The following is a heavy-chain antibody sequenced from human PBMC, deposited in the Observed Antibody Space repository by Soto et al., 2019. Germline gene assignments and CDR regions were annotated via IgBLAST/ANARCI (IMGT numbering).Heavy chain of an antibody. Sequence: SETLSLTCTVSGGSITNYYWSWLRQPPGKGLEWIGYIYYSGSTNYNPSLRSRITISVDTSKNQFSLKLNSVTAADTAVYYCARDRGYSNWFDPWGQGTLVTVSS. CDR3: ARDRGYSNWFDP. V-gene: IGHV4-59*01. CDR1: GGSITNYY. CDR2: IYYSGST. D-gene: IGHD5-18*01. J-gene: IGHJ5*02.